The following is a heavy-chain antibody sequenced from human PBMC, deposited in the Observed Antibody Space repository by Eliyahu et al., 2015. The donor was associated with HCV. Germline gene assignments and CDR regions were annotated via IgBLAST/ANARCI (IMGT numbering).Heavy chain of an antibody. CDR2: INSDGSAT. V-gene: IGHV3-74*01. J-gene: IGHJ4*02. Sequence: EVQLVESGGGLVQPGGSLRISCVGSGFXFSNYWMHWIRQVPGKGLGWVSRINSDGSATNYADSVKGRITISRDNAKNTLYLQMSSLRAEDTAVYYCGRSYDHNDSGWASYWGQGTLVTVSS. CDR1: GFXFSNYW. CDR3: GRSYDHNDSGWASY. D-gene: IGHD3-22*01.